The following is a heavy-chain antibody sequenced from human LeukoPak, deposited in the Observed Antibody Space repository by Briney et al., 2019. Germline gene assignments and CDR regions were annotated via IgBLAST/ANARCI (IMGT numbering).Heavy chain of an antibody. D-gene: IGHD3-22*01. Sequence: GGSLRLSCAASGFTFRNYWMTWIRQAPGKGLEGVANIKQDGIEKYYVDSVEGRFTVSRDNTKNSLFLQMHNLRAEDTAVYYCARGSSGYYCDHFQTWGQGSLVTVSS. CDR3: ARGSSGYYCDHFQT. J-gene: IGHJ1*01. CDR2: IKQDGIEK. CDR1: GFTFRNYW. V-gene: IGHV3-7*01.